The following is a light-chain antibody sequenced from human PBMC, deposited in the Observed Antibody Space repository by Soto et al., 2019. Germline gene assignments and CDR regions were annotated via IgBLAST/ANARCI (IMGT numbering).Light chain of an antibody. CDR1: SSDVGGYDF. Sequence: QSVLTQPASVSGSPGQSITISCTGTSSDVGGYDFVSWYQHHPGKAPKLIIYEVRTRPSGVSDRFSGSKSGNTASLTISGLRAEDEADYYCSSYTSDWGVFGTGTKVTVL. J-gene: IGLJ1*01. CDR2: EVR. V-gene: IGLV2-14*01. CDR3: SSYTSDWGV.